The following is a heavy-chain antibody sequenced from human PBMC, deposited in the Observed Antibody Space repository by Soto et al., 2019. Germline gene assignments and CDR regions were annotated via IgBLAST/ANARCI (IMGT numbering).Heavy chain of an antibody. V-gene: IGHV3-23*01. CDR2: ISGSGGST. J-gene: IGHJ6*02. CDR3: AKVIVATILYYYYGMDV. D-gene: IGHD5-12*01. Sequence: GGSLRLSCASSVFTFISYAMSWVRQAPGKGLEWVSAISGSGGSTYYADSVKGRFTISRDNSKNTLYLQMNSLRAEDTAVYYCAKVIVATILYYYYGMDVWGQGTTVTVSS. CDR1: VFTFISYA.